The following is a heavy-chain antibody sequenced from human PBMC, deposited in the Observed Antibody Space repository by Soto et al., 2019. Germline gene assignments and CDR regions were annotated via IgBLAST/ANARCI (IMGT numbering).Heavy chain of an antibody. D-gene: IGHD1-26*01. CDR3: AREDGIYYPHLDY. Sequence: SETLSLTCTVSGGSINSHYWSWLRQPAGKGLEWIGRIYIGRSTNYNHSLKSRVTMSVDTSNNQNSLKLSSMTAAETAQYYCAREDGIYYPHLDYWGQGTLVTVSS. J-gene: IGHJ4*02. CDR2: IYIGRST. V-gene: IGHV4-4*07. CDR1: GGSINSHY.